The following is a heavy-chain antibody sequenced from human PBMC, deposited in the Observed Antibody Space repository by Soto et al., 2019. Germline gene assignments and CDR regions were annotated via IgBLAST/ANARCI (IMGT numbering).Heavy chain of an antibody. D-gene: IGHD3-22*01. V-gene: IGHV3-23*01. CDR2: ISGSGGST. CDR1: GFTFSSYA. Sequence: VGSLRLSCAASGFTFSSYAMSWVRQAPGKGLEWVSGISGSGGSTHYADSVKGRFTISRENSKNTLYLQMKSLRAEDTAVYYCAKSAYYDSSGYYSEYYFDYWGQGTLVTVSS. J-gene: IGHJ4*02. CDR3: AKSAYYDSSGYYSEYYFDY.